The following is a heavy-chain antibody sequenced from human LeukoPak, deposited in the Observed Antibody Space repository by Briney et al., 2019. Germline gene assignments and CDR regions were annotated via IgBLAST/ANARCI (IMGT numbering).Heavy chain of an antibody. J-gene: IGHJ6*02. Sequence: SETLSLTCAVYGGSFSGYYWSWIRQPPGKGLEWIGEINHSGSTNYNPSLKSRVTISVDTSKNQFSPKLSSVTAADTAVYYCARGNYYDSSPRSYYYYGMDVWGQGTTVTVSS. CDR1: GGSFSGYY. CDR3: ARGNYYDSSPRSYYYYGMDV. D-gene: IGHD3-22*01. V-gene: IGHV4-34*01. CDR2: INHSGST.